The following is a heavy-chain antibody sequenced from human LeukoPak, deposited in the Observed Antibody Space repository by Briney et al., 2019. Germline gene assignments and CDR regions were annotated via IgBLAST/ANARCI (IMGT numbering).Heavy chain of an antibody. CDR3: ARGGYDFWSGYYTNDY. CDR1: GYTFTGYY. CDR2: INPNSGGT. Sequence: ASVKVSCKASGYTFTGYYMHWVRQAPGQGLEWMGWINPNSGGTNYAQKFQGRVTMTRDTSISTAYMELSRLRSDDTAVYYCARGGYDFWSGYYTNDYWGQGTLVTVSS. V-gene: IGHV1-2*02. J-gene: IGHJ4*02. D-gene: IGHD3-3*01.